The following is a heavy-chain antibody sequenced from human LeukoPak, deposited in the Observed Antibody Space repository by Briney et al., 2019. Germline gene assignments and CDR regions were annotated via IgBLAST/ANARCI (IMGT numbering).Heavy chain of an antibody. Sequence: GGSLRLSCGASGFTFSNYGMHWVRQAPGKGLEWVAVTSYDETNKYYADSVKGRFTISRDNSKNTVYLQMNSLRSEDTAVYYCARDFRDYRDYVAYFDSWGQGTLVTVSS. CDR3: ARDFRDYRDYVAYFDS. CDR1: GFTFSNYG. J-gene: IGHJ4*02. D-gene: IGHD4-17*01. CDR2: TSYDETNK. V-gene: IGHV3-30*03.